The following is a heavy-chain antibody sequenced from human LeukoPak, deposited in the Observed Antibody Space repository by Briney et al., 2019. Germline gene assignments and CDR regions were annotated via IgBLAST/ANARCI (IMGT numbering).Heavy chain of an antibody. D-gene: IGHD1-14*01. Sequence: SETLSLTCTVSGGSMSTYYWTWIRQPPGNGLEWIGFIYYTGSTNYNPSLKSRVTISVDTSKNQFSLKLSSVTAADTAVYYCAGMRITTPTVRTLDYWGQGTLVTVSS. CDR2: IYYTGST. CDR1: GGSMSTYY. CDR3: AGMRITTPTVRTLDY. V-gene: IGHV4-59*13. J-gene: IGHJ4*02.